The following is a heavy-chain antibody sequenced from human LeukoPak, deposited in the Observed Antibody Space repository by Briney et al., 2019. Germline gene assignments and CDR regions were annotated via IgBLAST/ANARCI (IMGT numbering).Heavy chain of an antibody. D-gene: IGHD2-2*01. Sequence: GGSLRLSCAASGLPVSSTYMSWVRQAPGRGLEWLSIIYSGGTTYYADSAKGRFTIFRHESQNTLHLQMNSLRAEDTAVCYCARRITTSWFDDWGQGTLVTVSS. CDR1: GLPVSSTY. J-gene: IGHJ4*02. V-gene: IGHV3-53*04. CDR2: IYSGGTT. CDR3: ARRITTSWFDD.